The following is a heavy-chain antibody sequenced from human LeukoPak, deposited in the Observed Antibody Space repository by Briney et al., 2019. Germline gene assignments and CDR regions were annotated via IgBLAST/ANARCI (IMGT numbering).Heavy chain of an antibody. CDR3: AKDRVSGAFDI. J-gene: IGHJ3*02. Sequence: GGSLRLSCAASGFTVSSNYMSWVRQAPGKGLEWVSVIYSGGSTYYADSVKGRFTISRDNSKNTLYLQMNSLRAEDTATYYCAKDRVSGAFDIWGQGTTVTVSS. D-gene: IGHD6-13*01. CDR2: IYSGGST. V-gene: IGHV3-66*01. CDR1: GFTVSSNY.